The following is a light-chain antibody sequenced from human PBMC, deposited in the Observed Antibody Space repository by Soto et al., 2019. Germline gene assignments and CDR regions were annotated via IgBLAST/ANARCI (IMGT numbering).Light chain of an antibody. CDR1: SSDVGGYNY. V-gene: IGLV2-8*01. Sequence: QSALTQPPSASGSPGQSVTISCTGTSSDVGGYNYVSWYQQHPGKAPKLMIYEVSKRPSGVPDRFSGSKSGNTASLTVSGLQAEDEADYYCSSYAGSNNFRVFGGGTKVNVL. CDR2: EVS. J-gene: IGLJ3*02. CDR3: SSYAGSNNFRV.